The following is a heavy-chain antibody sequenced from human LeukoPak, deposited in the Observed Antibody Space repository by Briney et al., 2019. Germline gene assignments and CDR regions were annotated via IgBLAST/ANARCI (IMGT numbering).Heavy chain of an antibody. V-gene: IGHV4-59*01. D-gene: IGHD3-10*01. CDR3: ARGGVNYKIAGP. CDR2: IYYSGST. J-gene: IGHJ5*02. Sequence: SETLSLTCTVSGGSITSYYWSWIRQPPGKGLEWIGYIYYSGSTNYNPSLKSRVATSVDTSKNQFSLKLSSVTAADTAVYYCARGGVNYKIAGPWGQGALVTVSS. CDR1: GGSITSYY.